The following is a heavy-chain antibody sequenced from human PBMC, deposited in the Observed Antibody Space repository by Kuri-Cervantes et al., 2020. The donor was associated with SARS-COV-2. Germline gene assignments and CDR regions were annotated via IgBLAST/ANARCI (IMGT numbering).Heavy chain of an antibody. D-gene: IGHD2-2*01. Sequence: GGSLRLSCAASGFTVSTYAMNWVRQAPGKGLVWVSRINSDGSSTSYADSVKGRFTISRDNAKNTLYLQMNSLRAEDTAVYYCARALLGYRSSTSCYFHYFDYWGQGTLVTVSS. CDR2: INSDGSST. V-gene: IGHV3-74*01. CDR3: ARALLGYRSSTSCYFHYFDY. J-gene: IGHJ4*02. CDR1: GFTVSTYA.